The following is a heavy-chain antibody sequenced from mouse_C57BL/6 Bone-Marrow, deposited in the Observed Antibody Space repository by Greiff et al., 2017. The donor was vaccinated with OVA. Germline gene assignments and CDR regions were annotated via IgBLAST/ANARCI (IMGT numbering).Heavy chain of an antibody. V-gene: IGHV1-76*01. J-gene: IGHJ4*01. CDR1: GYTFTDYY. CDR3: ARVGYYGTYGAMDY. D-gene: IGHD2-1*01. Sequence: QVQLQQSGAELVRPGASVKLSCKASGYTFTDYYINWVKQRPGQGLEWIARIYPGSGNTYYNEKFKGTATLTAEKSSNTAYMQHSRLPTEDSAVYYCARVGYYGTYGAMDYWGQGTSVTVSS. CDR2: IYPGSGNT.